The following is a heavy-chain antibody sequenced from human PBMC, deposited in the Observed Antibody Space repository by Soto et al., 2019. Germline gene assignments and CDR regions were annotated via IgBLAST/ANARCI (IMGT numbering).Heavy chain of an antibody. V-gene: IGHV4-39*02. D-gene: IGHD6-6*01. CDR3: ARLACRTCYTSSSQY. CDR2: IHSSGNA. J-gene: IGHJ4*02. Sequence: PSETLSLTCTVSGGSIASTFYFWSWIRQPPRRGLEWIGSIHSSGNAYDNPSLQSRVTISVDTSKNLFLVKLSSVTAADTAVYYCARLACRTCYTSSSQYWGQESPVTVSS. CDR1: GGSIASTFYF.